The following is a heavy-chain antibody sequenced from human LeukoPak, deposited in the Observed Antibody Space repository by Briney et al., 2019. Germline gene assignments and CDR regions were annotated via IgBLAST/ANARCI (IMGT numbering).Heavy chain of an antibody. CDR2: INQDGGEK. J-gene: IGHJ4*02. Sequence: GGSLRLSCAASGFTFSSYAMSWVRQAPGKGLEWVANINQDGGEKYYLDSVKGRITISRDNAKNSLYLQMNSLRAEDTAVYYCARETRHNVWGSYRYYIDYWGQGTLVTASS. D-gene: IGHD3-16*02. CDR3: ARETRHNVWGSYRYYIDY. CDR1: GFTFSSYA. V-gene: IGHV3-7*04.